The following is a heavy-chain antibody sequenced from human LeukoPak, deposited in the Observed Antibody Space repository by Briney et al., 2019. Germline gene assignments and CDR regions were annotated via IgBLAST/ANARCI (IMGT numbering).Heavy chain of an antibody. CDR1: GYTFTGYY. D-gene: IGHD6-19*01. CDR3: ATGKFYSSGWLDYFDY. CDR2: INPETGGT. J-gene: IGHJ4*02. Sequence: ASVKVSCKASGYTFTGYYMHWVRQAPGQGPEWMGWINPETGGTKYAQKFQGRVTMTRDTSISTAYMQLSRLRSDDTAVYYCATGKFYSSGWLDYFDYWGQGTLVTVSS. V-gene: IGHV1-2*02.